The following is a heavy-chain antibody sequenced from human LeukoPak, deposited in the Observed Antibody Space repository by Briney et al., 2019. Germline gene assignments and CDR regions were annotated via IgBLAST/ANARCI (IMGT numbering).Heavy chain of an antibody. V-gene: IGHV4-38-2*02. D-gene: IGHD5-12*01. CDR1: GYSISSGYY. Sequence: SETLSLTCAVSGYSISSGYYWGWIRQPPGKGLEWIGSIYHSGSTYYNPSLKCRVTISVDTSKNQFSLKLSSVTAADTAVYYCARDFWGGYDLYFDYWGQGTLVTVSS. CDR2: IYHSGST. CDR3: ARDFWGGYDLYFDY. J-gene: IGHJ4*02.